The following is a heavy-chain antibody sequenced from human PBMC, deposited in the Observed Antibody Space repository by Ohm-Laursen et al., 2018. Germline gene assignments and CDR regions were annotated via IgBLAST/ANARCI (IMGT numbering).Heavy chain of an antibody. J-gene: IGHJ4*02. CDR1: GASISTSYF. Sequence: TLSLTCNVSGASISTSYFWDWARQPPGKGLEWIGYIYYSGSTYYNPSLKSLVTISVDTSKNQFSLKLSSVTAADTAVYYCARGFQHYFDYWGQGTLVTVSS. V-gene: IGHV4-31*01. CDR2: IYYSGST. D-gene: IGHD2-2*01. CDR3: ARGFQHYFDY.